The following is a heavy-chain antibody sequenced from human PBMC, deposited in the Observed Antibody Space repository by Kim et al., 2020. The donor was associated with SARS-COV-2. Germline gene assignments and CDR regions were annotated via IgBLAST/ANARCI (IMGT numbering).Heavy chain of an antibody. J-gene: IGHJ4*02. CDR3: ARREYCSSTSCSALDY. V-gene: IGHV4-59*08. D-gene: IGHD2-2*01. Sequence: SLKSRVTISVDTSKNQFSLKLSSVTAADTAVYYCARREYCSSTSCSALDYWGQGTLVTVSS.